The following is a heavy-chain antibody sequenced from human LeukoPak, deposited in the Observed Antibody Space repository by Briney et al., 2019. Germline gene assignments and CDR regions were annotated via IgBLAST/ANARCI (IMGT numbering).Heavy chain of an antibody. J-gene: IGHJ4*02. D-gene: IGHD4/OR15-4a*01. CDR2: IKQDGSEK. CDR3: ARDVDYANPRHDY. V-gene: IGHV3-7*01. Sequence: PGGSLRLSCAASGFTFSSYWMSWVRQAPGKGLEWVANIKQDGSEKYHVDSVKGRFTISRDNANNLLYLQMNSLRAEDTAVYYCARDVDYANPRHDYWGQGTLVTVSS. CDR1: GFTFSSYW.